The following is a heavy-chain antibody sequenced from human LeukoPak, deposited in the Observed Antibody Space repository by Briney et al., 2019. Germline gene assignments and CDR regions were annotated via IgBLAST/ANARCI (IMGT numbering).Heavy chain of an antibody. CDR2: ISSSSSYI. CDR3: ALGESTRPFDY. J-gene: IGHJ4*02. V-gene: IGHV3-21*01. Sequence: GGSLRLSCAASGFTFTGYWMSWVRQAPGKGLEWVSSISSSSSYIYYADSVKGRFTISRDNAKNSLYLQMNSLRAEDTAVYYCALGESTRPFDYWGQGTLVTVSS. D-gene: IGHD3-10*01. CDR1: GFTFTGYW.